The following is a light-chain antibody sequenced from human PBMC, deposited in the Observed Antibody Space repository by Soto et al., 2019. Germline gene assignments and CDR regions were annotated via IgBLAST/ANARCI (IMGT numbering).Light chain of an antibody. J-gene: IGKJ2*01. CDR2: KAS. Sequence: DIQMTQSPSTLSASVEDRVTITCRASQSISSWLAWYQQKPGKAPKLLIYKASSLESGVPSRFSGSGSGTEFTLTISSLQPDDFATHYCQQYNSYAYTFGQGTKLEIK. CDR3: QQYNSYAYT. V-gene: IGKV1-5*03. CDR1: QSISSW.